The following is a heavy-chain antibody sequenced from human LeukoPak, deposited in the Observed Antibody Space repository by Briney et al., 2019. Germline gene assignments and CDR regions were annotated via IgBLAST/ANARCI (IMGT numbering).Heavy chain of an antibody. J-gene: IGHJ4*02. CDR3: ARDHNSYGFYYFDY. D-gene: IGHD5-18*01. CDR1: GGTFISYA. CDR2: IIPIFGTA. Sequence: SVKVSCKASGGTFISYAISWVRQAPGQGLEWMGGIIPIFGTANYAQKFQGRVTITADESTSTAYMELSSLRSEDTAVYYCARDHNSYGFYYFDYWGQGTLVTVSS. V-gene: IGHV1-69*13.